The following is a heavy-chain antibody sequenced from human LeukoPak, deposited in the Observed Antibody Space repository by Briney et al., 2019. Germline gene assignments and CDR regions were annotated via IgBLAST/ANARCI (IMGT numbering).Heavy chain of an antibody. Sequence: GGSLRLSCAASGFTFSSYAMSWVRQAPGKGLEWVSAISGSGGSTYYADSAKGRFTISRDNSKNTLYLQMNSLRAEDTAVYYCAKGSGYSSGWSHGIGYWGQGTLVTVSS. CDR3: AKGSGYSSGWSHGIGY. D-gene: IGHD6-19*01. J-gene: IGHJ4*02. V-gene: IGHV3-23*01. CDR2: ISGSGGST. CDR1: GFTFSSYA.